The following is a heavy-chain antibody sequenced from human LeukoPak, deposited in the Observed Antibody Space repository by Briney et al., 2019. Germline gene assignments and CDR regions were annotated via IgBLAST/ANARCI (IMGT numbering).Heavy chain of an antibody. Sequence: SETLSLTCAVYGGSFSGYYWSWIRQPPGKGLEWIGYIYYSGSTNYNPSLKSRVTISVDTSKNQFSLKLSSVTAADTAVYYCARAGRLLPFDYWGQGTLVTVSS. CDR3: ARAGRLLPFDY. CDR2: IYYSGST. D-gene: IGHD1-14*01. CDR1: GGSFSGYY. J-gene: IGHJ4*02. V-gene: IGHV4-59*01.